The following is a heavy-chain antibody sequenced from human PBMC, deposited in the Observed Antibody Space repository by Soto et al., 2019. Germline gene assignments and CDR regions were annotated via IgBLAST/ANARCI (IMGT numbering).Heavy chain of an antibody. D-gene: IGHD3-10*01. V-gene: IGHV5-10-1*01. J-gene: IGHJ4*02. CDR3: ASSPYSEGNYYGSGSYYNLDY. CDR1: GYSFTSYW. CDR2: IDPSDSYT. Sequence: PGESLKISCKGSGYSFTSYWISWVRQMPGKGLEWMGRIDPSDSYTNYSPSFQGHVTISADKSISTAYLQWSSLKASDTAMYYCASSPYSEGNYYGSGSYYNLDYWGQGTLVTVSS.